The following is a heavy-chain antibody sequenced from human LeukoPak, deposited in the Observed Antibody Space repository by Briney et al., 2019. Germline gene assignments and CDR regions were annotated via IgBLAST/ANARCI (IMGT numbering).Heavy chain of an antibody. D-gene: IGHD3-22*01. CDR2: IYSGGST. V-gene: IGHV3-53*01. CDR1: AFTVSSNY. CDR3: ARAGLLIAFDI. Sequence: PGGSLRLSYTPAAFTVSSNYMSWVRQAPGKGLDWVSGIYSGGSTYYADSVKGRFTISRDNSKNTLYLQMNSLRAEDTAVYYCARAGLLIAFDIWGQGTMVTVSS. J-gene: IGHJ3*02.